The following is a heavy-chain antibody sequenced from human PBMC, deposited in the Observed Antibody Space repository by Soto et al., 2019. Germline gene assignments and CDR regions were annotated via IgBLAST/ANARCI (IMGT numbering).Heavy chain of an antibody. V-gene: IGHV1-69*12. CDR3: ARGAYSFGGRGYSRHYFYHTMDV. CDR2: SIPLFGTT. Sequence: QVQLVQSGAEVKKPGSSVKVSCKASGGTFSSYAITWVRQAPGQGLEWVGGSIPLFGTTNYAQKVQGRVIITADESATTAYREMSSLRSEDTAVYYCARGAYSFGGRGYSRHYFYHTMDVWGQGTTVTVSS. J-gene: IGHJ6*02. CDR1: GGTFSSYA. D-gene: IGHD3-22*01.